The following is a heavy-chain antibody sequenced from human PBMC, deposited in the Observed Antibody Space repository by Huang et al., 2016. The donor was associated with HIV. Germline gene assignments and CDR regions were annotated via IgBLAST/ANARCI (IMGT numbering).Heavy chain of an antibody. CDR2: IRGDGSDK. J-gene: IGHJ3*02. CDR3: ATNLQIVVVPPDMGYDAFDM. CDR1: GFNFKNYW. Sequence: DEHLVEFGGGLVQPGGSVTITCEGSGFNFKNYWLNWVRQAAGKVLEWVANIRGDGSDKNYVDSVKGRFTIFRDNAKNLLYLQMKSLRAEDTSVYYCATNLQIVVVPPDMGYDAFDMWGQGTMVTVSS. D-gene: IGHD2-2*01. V-gene: IGHV3-7*01.